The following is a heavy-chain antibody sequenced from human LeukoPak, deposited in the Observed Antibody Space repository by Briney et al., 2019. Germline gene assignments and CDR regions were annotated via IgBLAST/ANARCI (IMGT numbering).Heavy chain of an antibody. CDR3: ARQRYLSYCSSTSCHNWFDP. CDR2: IYPGDSDT. CDR1: GYSFTSYW. V-gene: IGHV5-51*01. D-gene: IGHD2-2*01. J-gene: IGHJ5*02. Sequence: GESLKISCKGSGYSFTSYWIGWVRQMPGKGLEWMGIIYPGDSDTRYSPSFQGQVTISADKSISTAYLQWSSLKASDTAMYYCARQRYLSYCSSTSCHNWFDPWGQGTLVTVSS.